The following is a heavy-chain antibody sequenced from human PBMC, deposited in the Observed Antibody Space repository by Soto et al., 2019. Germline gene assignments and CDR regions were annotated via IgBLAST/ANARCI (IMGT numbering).Heavy chain of an antibody. CDR3: AREYCISTSCYGYSDY. D-gene: IGHD2-2*01. CDR2: ISSSSSTI. J-gene: IGHJ4*02. CDR1: GFTFSTYS. V-gene: IGHV3-48*01. Sequence: GGSLRLSCAASGFTFSTYSMNWVRQAPGKGLEWVSYISSSSSTIFYTDSVKGRFTVSRDNAKNSLYLQMNSLRAEDTAVYYSAREYCISTSCYGYSDYWGQGTLVTVSS.